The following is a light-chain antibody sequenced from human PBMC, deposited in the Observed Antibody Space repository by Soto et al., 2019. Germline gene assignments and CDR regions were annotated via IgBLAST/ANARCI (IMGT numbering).Light chain of an antibody. Sequence: DIVMTQSPLSLPVTPGEPASISCRSSQSLLHSNGYNYLDWYLQKPGQSPQLLIYLGSNRASGVPDRFSGSGSGTDFTLKISRVEAEDVGVYCCMQALQTLTFGQGTKVEIK. J-gene: IGKJ1*01. CDR1: QSLLHSNGYNY. CDR3: MQALQTLT. CDR2: LGS. V-gene: IGKV2-28*01.